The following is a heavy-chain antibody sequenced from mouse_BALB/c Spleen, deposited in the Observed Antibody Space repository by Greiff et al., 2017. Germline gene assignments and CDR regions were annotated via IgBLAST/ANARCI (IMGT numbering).Heavy chain of an antibody. CDR2: IDPENGDT. V-gene: IGHV14-4*02. D-gene: IGHD2-4*01. CDR3: NARYYDYVAAWFAY. CDR1: GFNIKDYY. Sequence: EVMLVESGAELVRSGASVKLSCTASGFNIKDYYMHWVKQRPEQGLEWIGWIDPENGDTEYAPKFQGKATMTADTSSNTAYLQLSSLTSEDTAVYYCNARYYDYVAAWFAYWGQGTLVTVSA. J-gene: IGHJ3*01.